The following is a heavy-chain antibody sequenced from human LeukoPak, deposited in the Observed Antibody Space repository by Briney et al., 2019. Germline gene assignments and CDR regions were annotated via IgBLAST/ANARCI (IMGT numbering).Heavy chain of an antibody. CDR2: ISYDGSNK. CDR1: GFTFSSYG. D-gene: IGHD3-22*01. V-gene: IGHV3-30*18. J-gene: IGHJ6*02. CDR3: AKSKIYDSSGYYYWATYGMDV. Sequence: QPGGSLRLSCAASGFTFSSYGMHWVRQAPGKGLEWVAVISYDGSNKYYADSVKGRFTISRDNSKNTLYLQMNSLRAEDTAVYYCAKSKIYDSSGYYYWATYGMDVWGQGTTVTVSS.